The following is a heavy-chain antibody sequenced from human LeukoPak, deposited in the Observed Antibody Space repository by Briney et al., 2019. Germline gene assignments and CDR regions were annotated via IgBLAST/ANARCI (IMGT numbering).Heavy chain of an antibody. J-gene: IGHJ4*02. CDR2: AYYRSKWYN. Sequence: SQTLSLTCAISGDSVSSNSAAWKWIRQSPSRGLEWLGRAYYRSKWYNDYAVSVKSRITINPDTSKNQFSLQMNSVAPEDTAVYYWARTRIAVAGTPIDYWGQGTLVTVSS. V-gene: IGHV6-1*01. D-gene: IGHD6-19*01. CDR1: GDSVSSNSAA. CDR3: ARTRIAVAGTPIDY.